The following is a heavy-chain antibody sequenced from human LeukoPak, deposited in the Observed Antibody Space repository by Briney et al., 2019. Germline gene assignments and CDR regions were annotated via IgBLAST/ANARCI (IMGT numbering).Heavy chain of an antibody. CDR3: AKDRASRPSYYYFYYMDV. D-gene: IGHD6-6*01. CDR1: GFTFSSYA. CDR2: ISGSGGST. Sequence: GGSLRLSCAASGFTFSSYAMSWVRQAPGKGLEWVSAISGSGGSTYYADSVKGRFTISRDNSKNTLYLQMNSLRAEDTAVYYCAKDRASRPSYYYFYYMDVWGKGTTVTVSS. V-gene: IGHV3-23*01. J-gene: IGHJ6*03.